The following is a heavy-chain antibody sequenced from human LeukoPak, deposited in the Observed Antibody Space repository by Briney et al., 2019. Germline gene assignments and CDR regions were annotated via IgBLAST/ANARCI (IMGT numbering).Heavy chain of an antibody. CDR2: INTDGSTT. CDR3: ARGRGGSYHY. Sequence: GGSLRLSCAASGFTFSNDWMHWVRQAPGKGLAWVSRINTDGSTTTHADSVKGRFTISRDNAKNTLYLQMNSLRVEDTAVYYCARGRGGSYHYWGQGTLVTVSS. V-gene: IGHV3-74*01. D-gene: IGHD1-26*01. J-gene: IGHJ4*02. CDR1: GFTFSNDW.